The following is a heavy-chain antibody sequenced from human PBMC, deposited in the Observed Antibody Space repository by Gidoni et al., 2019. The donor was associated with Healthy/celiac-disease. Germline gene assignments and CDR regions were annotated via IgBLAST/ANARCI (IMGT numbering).Heavy chain of an antibody. J-gene: IGHJ3*02. Sequence: QVQLQESGPGLVKPSETLSLTCTVSGGSISISYWSWIRPPPGKGLVWIGYIYYSGSTNYNPSLKSQVTISVDTSKNQFSLKLSSVTAADTAVYYCASHLGYDSSGYATDAFDIWGQGTMVTVSS. CDR1: GGSISISY. D-gene: IGHD3-22*01. V-gene: IGHV4-59*08. CDR3: ASHLGYDSSGYATDAFDI. CDR2: IYYSGST.